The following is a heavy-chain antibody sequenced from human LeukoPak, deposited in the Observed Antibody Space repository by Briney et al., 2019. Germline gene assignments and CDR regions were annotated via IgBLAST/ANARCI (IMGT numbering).Heavy chain of an antibody. CDR3: ARELVSVTMVRGVPPSYYYSGMDV. CDR1: GFTFSSYA. D-gene: IGHD3-10*01. J-gene: IGHJ6*02. CDR2: IDSGGNT. V-gene: IGHV3-66*01. Sequence: GGSLRLSCAASGFTFSSYAMSWVRQAPGKGLEWVSLIDSGGNTYYADSVKGRFTISRDNSKNTLYVQMNSLGAEDTAVYYCARELVSVTMVRGVPPSYYYSGMDVWGQGTTVTVSS.